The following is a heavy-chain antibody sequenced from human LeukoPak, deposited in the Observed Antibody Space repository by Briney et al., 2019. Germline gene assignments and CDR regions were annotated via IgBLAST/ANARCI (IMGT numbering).Heavy chain of an antibody. J-gene: IGHJ4*02. V-gene: IGHV3-15*01. D-gene: IGHD1-1*01. Sequence: GGSLRLSCGASGLXFSDAWITWVRQAPGKGLEWIGRIKSKTDGGTTYYRAPVKGRFTISRDDSKNTLYLQMNSLKTEDTAVYYCTTNNDGAWGQGTLVTVSS. CDR2: IKSKTDGGTT. CDR1: GLXFSDAW. CDR3: TTNNDGA.